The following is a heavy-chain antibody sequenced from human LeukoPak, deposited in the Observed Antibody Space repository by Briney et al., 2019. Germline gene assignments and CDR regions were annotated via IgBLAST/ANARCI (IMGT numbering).Heavy chain of an antibody. D-gene: IGHD3-3*01. CDR3: AGRRITIFGEVIRSRRHWFDP. CDR2: IKHSETT. J-gene: IGHJ5*02. Sequence: PSETLSLTCAVYTGSFSGYYWSWIRQPPGKGLEWIGEIKHSETTNYHTSLKRRVTISVDTSKTQFSLKLSSVTAADTAVYYCAGRRITIFGEVIRSRRHWFDPWGQGTLVTVSS. V-gene: IGHV4-34*01. CDR1: TGSFSGYY.